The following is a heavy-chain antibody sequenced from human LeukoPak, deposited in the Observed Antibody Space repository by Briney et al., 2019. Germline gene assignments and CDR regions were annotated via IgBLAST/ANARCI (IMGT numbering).Heavy chain of an antibody. CDR3: ARAVVAGTLKGTPFPDY. J-gene: IGHJ4*02. Sequence: SETLSLTCTVSGGSISNYYWSWIRQPAGKGLEWIGRFYTSGSTNYNPSLRSRVTISVDTSKNQFSLKLSSVTAADTAVYYCARAVVAGTLKGTPFPDYWGQGTLVTVSS. CDR1: GGSISNYY. D-gene: IGHD2-15*01. CDR2: FYTSGST. V-gene: IGHV4-4*07.